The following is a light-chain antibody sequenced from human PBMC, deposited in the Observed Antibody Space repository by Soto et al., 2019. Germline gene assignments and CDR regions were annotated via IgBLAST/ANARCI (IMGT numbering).Light chain of an antibody. V-gene: IGKV1-5*03. Sequence: DIQLTQSPSTLSASVGDRITITCRASQSISSWLAWYQQKLGKAPKLLIHKASSLESGVPSRFSGSGSGTEFTLTINSLQPGDFATYYCQQYNSYPLTFGGGTNVEIK. J-gene: IGKJ4*01. CDR1: QSISSW. CDR3: QQYNSYPLT. CDR2: KAS.